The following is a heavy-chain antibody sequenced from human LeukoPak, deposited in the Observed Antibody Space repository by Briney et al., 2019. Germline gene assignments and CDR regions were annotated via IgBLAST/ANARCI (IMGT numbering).Heavy chain of an antibody. J-gene: IGHJ4*02. CDR3: ARRTPNYGDYYFDY. CDR1: GYNFNTYW. D-gene: IGHD4-17*01. V-gene: IGHV5-51*01. CDR2: IHPVDSDT. Sequence: GESLKISCKGSGYNFNTYWVAWVRQMPGKGLEWMGIIHPVDSDTRYSPSFQGQVTISADKSIGTAYLQWSSLKASDTAMYYCARRTPNYGDYYFDYWGQGTLVTVSS.